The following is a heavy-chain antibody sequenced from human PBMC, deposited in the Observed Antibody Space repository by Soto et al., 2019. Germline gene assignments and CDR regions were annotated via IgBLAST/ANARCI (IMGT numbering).Heavy chain of an antibody. CDR1: GGTFSSYA. CDR2: IIPIFGTA. D-gene: IGHD3-22*01. CDR3: ARAPGNYYDSSGYYSEGVYYFDY. V-gene: IGHV1-69*13. Sequence: SVKVSCKASGGTFSSYAISWVRQAPGQGLEWKGGIIPIFGTANYAQKFQGRVTITADESTSTAYMELSSLRSEDTAVYYCARAPGNYYDSSGYYSEGVYYFDYWGQGTLVTVSS. J-gene: IGHJ4*02.